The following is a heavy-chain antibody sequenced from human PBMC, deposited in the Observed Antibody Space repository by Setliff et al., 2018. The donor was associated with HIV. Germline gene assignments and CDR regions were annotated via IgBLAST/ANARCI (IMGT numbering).Heavy chain of an antibody. Sequence: GGSLRLSCAASGFTFSNYGMHWVRQAPGKGLEWVAVIWYDGSNKDHAASVKGRLTISRDNAKNTLYLQMNSLRAEDTAVYYCAIGGGTTVTPVDYWGQGTLVTVSA. CDR2: IWYDGSNK. V-gene: IGHV3-33*03. J-gene: IGHJ4*02. D-gene: IGHD4-4*01. CDR3: AIGGGTTVTPVDY. CDR1: GFTFSNYG.